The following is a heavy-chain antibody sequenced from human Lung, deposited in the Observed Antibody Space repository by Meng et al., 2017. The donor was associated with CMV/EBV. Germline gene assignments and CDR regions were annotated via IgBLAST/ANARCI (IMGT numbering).Heavy chain of an antibody. CDR3: ARTTYDFWSGIYYYYYYGMDV. Sequence: SXTLSLTCAVYGGSFSGYYWSWIRQPPGKGLEWIGEINHSGSTNYNPSLKSRVTISVDTSKNQFSLKLSSVTAADTAVYYCARTTYDFWSGIYYYYYYGMDVWGQGNXV. J-gene: IGHJ6*01. D-gene: IGHD3-3*01. CDR1: GGSFSGYY. V-gene: IGHV4-34*01. CDR2: INHSGST.